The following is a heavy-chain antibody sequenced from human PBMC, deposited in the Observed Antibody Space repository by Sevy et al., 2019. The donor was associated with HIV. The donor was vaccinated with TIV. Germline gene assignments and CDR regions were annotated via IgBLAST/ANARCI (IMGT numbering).Heavy chain of an antibody. J-gene: IGHJ4*02. CDR3: ARDSRGGSGSSFDY. D-gene: IGHD3-10*01. CDR2: ITPNSGGT. CDR1: VYTFTVYQ. Sequence: ASVKVSCKASVYTFTVYQMHGVRQAPGQGLEWMGRITPNSGGTDYAQKFKGRVTMTRDTSITTAYLELSMLKSDDTAVYYCARDSRGGSGSSFDYWGQGTLVTVSS. V-gene: IGHV1-2*06.